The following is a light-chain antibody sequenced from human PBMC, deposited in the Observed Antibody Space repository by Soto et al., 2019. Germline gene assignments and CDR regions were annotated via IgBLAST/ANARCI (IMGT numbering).Light chain of an antibody. V-gene: IGKV1-5*03. CDR1: QTISSW. Sequence: DIQMTQAPSTMYASVGDRVAITCRASQTISSWLAWYQQKPGKAPKLLIYKASTLKSGVPSRFSGSGSGTEFTLTISSLQPDDFAPYYCQHSNSYSEAFSQG. CDR3: QHSNSYSEA. J-gene: IGKJ1*01. CDR2: KAS.